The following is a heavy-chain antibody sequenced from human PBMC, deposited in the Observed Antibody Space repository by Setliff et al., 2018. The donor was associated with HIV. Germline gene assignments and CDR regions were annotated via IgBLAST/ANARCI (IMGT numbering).Heavy chain of an antibody. D-gene: IGHD6-19*01. V-gene: IGHV2-5*02. CDR3: THRPGRWLHFEH. CDR1: GFSLSDNGMG. Sequence: PTLVNPTQTVTLTCSFSGFSLSDNGMGVGWIRQPPGKALEWLAFIYWDDDKLYSPSLKSRLTITKDTSKNQVVLTMTNMDPADTGTYFCTHRPGRWLHFEHWGQGTLVTVSS. J-gene: IGHJ1*01. CDR2: IYWDDDK.